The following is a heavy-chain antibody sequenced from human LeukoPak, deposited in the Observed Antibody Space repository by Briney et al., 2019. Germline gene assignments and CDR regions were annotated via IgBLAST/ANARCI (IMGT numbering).Heavy chain of an antibody. CDR2: ISYDGSNK. Sequence: GGSLRLSCAASGFTFSSYGMHWVRQAPGKGLEWVAVISYDGSNKYYADSVKGRFTISRDNSKNALYLQMNSLRAEDTAVYYCAKDLHYGSADYWGQGTLVTVSS. CDR3: AKDLHYGSADY. J-gene: IGHJ4*02. CDR1: GFTFSSYG. D-gene: IGHD3-10*01. V-gene: IGHV3-30*18.